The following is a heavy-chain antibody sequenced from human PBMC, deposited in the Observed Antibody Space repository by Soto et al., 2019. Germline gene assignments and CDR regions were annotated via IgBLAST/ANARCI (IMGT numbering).Heavy chain of an antibody. CDR1: GGTFSSYA. CDR2: IIPIFGTA. V-gene: IGHV1-69*01. J-gene: IGHJ6*02. D-gene: IGHD5-12*01. CDR3: ARDRKDGYNFHYYYGMDV. Sequence: QVQLVQSGAEVKKPGSSVKVSCKASGGTFSSYAISWVRQAPGQGLEWMGGIIPIFGTANYAQKFQGRVTITADESTSTAYMELSSLRSEDTVVYYCARDRKDGYNFHYYYGMDVWGQGTTVTVSS.